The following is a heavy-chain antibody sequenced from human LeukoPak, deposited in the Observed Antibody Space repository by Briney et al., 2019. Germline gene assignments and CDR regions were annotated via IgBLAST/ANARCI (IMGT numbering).Heavy chain of an antibody. CDR2: INSDGSST. Sequence: SGGSLRLSCAASGFTFSTYAVNWVRQAPGKGLVWVSRINSDGSSTSYADSVKGRFTISRDNAKNTLYLQMNSLRAEDTAVYYCARHLTYCSGGSCYSFFDYWGQGTLVTVSS. D-gene: IGHD2-15*01. V-gene: IGHV3-74*01. CDR3: ARHLTYCSGGSCYSFFDY. CDR1: GFTFSTYA. J-gene: IGHJ4*02.